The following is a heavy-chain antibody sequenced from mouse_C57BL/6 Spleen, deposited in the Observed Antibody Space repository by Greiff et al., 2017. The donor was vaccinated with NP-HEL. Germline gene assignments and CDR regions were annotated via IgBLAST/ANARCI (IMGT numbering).Heavy chain of an antibody. J-gene: IGHJ4*01. CDR2: IHPNSGST. D-gene: IGHD1-1*01. CDR3: ASQGALLDY. Sequence: VQLQQPGAELVKPGAPVKLSCKASGYTFTSYWMHWVKQRPGQGLEWIGMIHPNSGSTNYNEKFKSKATLTVDRSSSTAYMQLSSLTSEGTAVYYCASQGALLDYWGQGTSVTVSS. V-gene: IGHV1-64*01. CDR1: GYTFTSYW.